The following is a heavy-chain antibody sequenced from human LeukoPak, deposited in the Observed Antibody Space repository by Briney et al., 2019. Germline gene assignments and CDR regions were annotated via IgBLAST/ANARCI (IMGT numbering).Heavy chain of an antibody. D-gene: IGHD2-2*01. CDR3: ARGLRRSSTSCYGSKFRYYYYGMDV. J-gene: IGHJ6*04. CDR2: INHSGST. Sequence: SETLSLTCAVYGGSFSGYYWSWIRQPPGKGLEWIGEINHSGSTNYNPSLKSRVTISVDTSKNQFSLKLSSVTAADTAVYYCARGLRRSSTSCYGSKFRYYYYGMDVWGKGTTVAVSS. V-gene: IGHV4-34*01. CDR1: GGSFSGYY.